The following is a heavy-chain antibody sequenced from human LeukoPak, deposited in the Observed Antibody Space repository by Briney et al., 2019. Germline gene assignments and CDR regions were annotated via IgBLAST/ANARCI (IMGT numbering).Heavy chain of an antibody. J-gene: IGHJ4*02. CDR1: GGSISGYY. CDR3: AGELGRITNPFDY. D-gene: IGHD7-27*01. V-gene: IGHV4-59*12. CDR2: IYYSGST. Sequence: SETLSLTCTVSGGSISGYYWSWIRQPPGKGLEWIGYIYYSGSTNYNPSLKSRVTILVDTSKNQFSLKLRSVTAADTAVYYCAGELGRITNPFDYWGQGTLVTVSS.